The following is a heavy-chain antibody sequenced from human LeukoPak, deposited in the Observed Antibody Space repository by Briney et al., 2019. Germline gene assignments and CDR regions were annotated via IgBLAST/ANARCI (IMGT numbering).Heavy chain of an antibody. CDR1: GFTFRSYW. CDR3: AREGDDILTGYYYYYYYYMDV. V-gene: IGHV3-7*01. CDR2: IKQDGSEK. Sequence: GGSLRLSCAASGFTFRSYWMTWVRQAPGKGVEWVANIKQDGSEKYYVDSVKGRFTISRDNAKNSLYLQMNSLRAEDTAVYYCAREGDDILTGYYYYYYYYMDVWGKGTTVTVSS. D-gene: IGHD3-9*01. J-gene: IGHJ6*03.